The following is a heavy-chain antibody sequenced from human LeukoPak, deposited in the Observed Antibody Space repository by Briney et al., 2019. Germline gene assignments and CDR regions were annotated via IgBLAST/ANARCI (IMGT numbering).Heavy chain of an antibody. CDR3: ARDMHYYDSSGCQGY. CDR1: GFTFSSYG. J-gene: IGHJ4*02. D-gene: IGHD3-22*01. CDR2: IWYDGSNK. Sequence: GRSLRLSCAASGFTFSSYGMHWVRQAPGKGLEWVAVIWYDGSNKYYADSVKGRFTISRDNSKNTLYLQMNSLRAEDTAVYYCARDMHYYDSSGCQGYWGQGTLVTVSS. V-gene: IGHV3-33*01.